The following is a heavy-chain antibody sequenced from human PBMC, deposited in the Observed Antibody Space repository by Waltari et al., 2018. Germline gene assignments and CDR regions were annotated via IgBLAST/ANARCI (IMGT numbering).Heavy chain of an antibody. CDR2: IYYSGRT. V-gene: IGHV4-59*01. Sequence: QVQLPESGPGLVKPSETLSLTCTVPGGSISSYYWSWIRQPPGKGLEWIGYIYYSGRTNYNPSLKSRVTISVDTSKNQFSLKLSSVTAADTAVYYCASYLCNRQLVRMGPCGDFDYWGQGTLVTVSS. CDR3: ASYLCNRQLVRMGPCGDFDY. D-gene: IGHD6-13*01. J-gene: IGHJ4*02. CDR1: GGSISSYY.